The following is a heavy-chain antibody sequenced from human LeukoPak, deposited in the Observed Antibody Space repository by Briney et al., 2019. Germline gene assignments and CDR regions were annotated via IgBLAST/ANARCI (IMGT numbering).Heavy chain of an antibody. CDR1: GGSLSSYY. V-gene: IGHV4-59*01. Sequence: SETLSLTCTVSGGSLSSYYWSWIRQPPGKGLEWIGYIYYSGSTNYNPSLTSRVTISVDTSKNQVSPKLSSVTAADTAVYYCARGYVYFDYWRQGTLLTV. CDR2: IYYSGST. D-gene: IGHD2-15*01. J-gene: IGHJ4*02. CDR3: ARGYVYFDY.